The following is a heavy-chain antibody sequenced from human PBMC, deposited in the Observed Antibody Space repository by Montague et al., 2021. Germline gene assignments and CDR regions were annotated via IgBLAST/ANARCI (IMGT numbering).Heavy chain of an antibody. CDR2: ICDGGSA. CDR1: GDSVRCGIYH. CDR3: AAYYYDGGGRGS. Sequence: SETLSLTCSVSGDSVRCGIYHWGWIRQSPGKGLEWIGYICDGGSATYKTPLGSRVTMSLDTSSNQFSLNLRSATAADTAVYYCAAYYYDGGGRGSWGQGTLVTVSS. D-gene: IGHD3-22*01. V-gene: IGHV4-61*01. J-gene: IGHJ5*02.